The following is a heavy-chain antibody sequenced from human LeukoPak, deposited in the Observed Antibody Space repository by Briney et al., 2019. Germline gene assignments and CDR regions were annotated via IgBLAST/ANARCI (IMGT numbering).Heavy chain of an antibody. CDR3: ARHLANYYDSNGHV. V-gene: IGHV3-30*03. D-gene: IGHD3-22*01. J-gene: IGHJ4*02. Sequence: PGGSLRLSCAASGFTFSSYGMHWVRQAPGKGLEWVAVISYDGSNKYYADSVKGRFTISRDNSKNTLYLQMNSLRAEDTAVYYCARHLANYYDSNGHVWGQGTLVTVSS. CDR2: ISYDGSNK. CDR1: GFTFSSYG.